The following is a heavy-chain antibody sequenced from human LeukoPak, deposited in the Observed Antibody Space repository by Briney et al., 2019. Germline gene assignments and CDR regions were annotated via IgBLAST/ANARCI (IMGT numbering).Heavy chain of an antibody. CDR3: ARDFLHLGG. D-gene: IGHD3-16*01. Sequence: GGTLRLSCAASGFTFSSYGMSWVRQAPGKGLEWVSSLSGSGGSTYYADSVKGRFTISRDNAKNTLYLQMNSLRAEDTAVYYCARDFLHLGGWGQGTMVTVSS. V-gene: IGHV3-23*01. CDR2: LSGSGGST. J-gene: IGHJ3*01. CDR1: GFTFSSYG.